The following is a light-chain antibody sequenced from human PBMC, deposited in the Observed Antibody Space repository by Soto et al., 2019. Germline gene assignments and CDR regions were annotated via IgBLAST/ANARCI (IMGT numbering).Light chain of an antibody. CDR1: QSLSHRDGKTY. J-gene: IGKJ4*01. CDR3: MQSLQLHVT. CDR2: EVS. Sequence: DIVLTQTPLSLSVTPGQPASISCQSSQSLSHRDGKTYLYWYLQKPGQPPQLLMYEVSNRFSGVPDRVSVSGSLPDFTLKISRVEAEDFRVYYCMQSLQLHVTFGGGTNVEIK. V-gene: IGKV2D-29*01.